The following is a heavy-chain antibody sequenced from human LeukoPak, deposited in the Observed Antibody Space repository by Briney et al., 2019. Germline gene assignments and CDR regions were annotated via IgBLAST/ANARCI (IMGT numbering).Heavy chain of an antibody. D-gene: IGHD4-17*01. V-gene: IGHV4-4*07. CDR2: IYTSGST. Sequence: SETLSLTCTVSGGSISSYYWSWIRQPAGKGLEWIGRIYTSGSTNYNPSLKSRVTMSVDTSKNQFSLKLSSVTAADTAVYYCARLPTVTTRRGAFDIWGQGTMVTVSS. CDR1: GGSISSYY. CDR3: ARLPTVTTRRGAFDI. J-gene: IGHJ3*02.